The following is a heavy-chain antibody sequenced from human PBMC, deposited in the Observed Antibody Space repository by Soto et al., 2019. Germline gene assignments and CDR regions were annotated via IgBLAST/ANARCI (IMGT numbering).Heavy chain of an antibody. CDR1: GGTFGTDF. V-gene: IGHV1-69*06. Sequence: QLQLLQSPSEVKRPGSSVQVSCKASGGTFGTDFISWIRQAPGQGLEWLGGLNPIFKTPKYAQKFQDRVTITADISTRSVDMQLTGLTFDDTGVYFCAKVGGPVRYGGMADYWGQGTLVTVSS. J-gene: IGHJ4*02. CDR3: AKVGGPVRYGGMADY. D-gene: IGHD4-17*01. CDR2: LNPIFKTP.